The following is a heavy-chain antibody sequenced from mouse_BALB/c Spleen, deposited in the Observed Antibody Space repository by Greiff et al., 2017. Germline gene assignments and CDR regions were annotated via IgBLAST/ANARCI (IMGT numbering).Heavy chain of an antibody. CDR1: GYTFTSYW. Sequence: QVQLQQPGAELVKPGAPVKLSCKASGYTFTSYWMNWVKQRPGRGLEWIGRIDPSDSETHYNQKFKDKATLTVDKSSSTAYIQLSSLTSEDSAVYYCASTVVAYYYAMDYWGQGTSVTVSS. D-gene: IGHD1-1*01. J-gene: IGHJ4*01. CDR3: ASTVVAYYYAMDY. CDR2: IDPSDSET. V-gene: IGHV1-69*02.